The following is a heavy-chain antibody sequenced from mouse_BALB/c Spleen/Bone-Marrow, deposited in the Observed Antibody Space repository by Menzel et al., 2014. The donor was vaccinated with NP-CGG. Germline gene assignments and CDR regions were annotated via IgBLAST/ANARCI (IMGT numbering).Heavy chain of an antibody. Sequence: VQLKDSGGGLVQPGGSLRLSCATSGFTFTDYYMSWVRQPPGKALEWLGFIRNKANGYTTEYSASVKGRFTISRDNSQSILYLQMNTLRAEDSATYYCARGWITTGFAYWGQGTLVTVSA. D-gene: IGHD1-1*01. CDR2: IRNKANGYTT. CDR1: GFTFTDYY. J-gene: IGHJ3*01. CDR3: ARGWITTGFAY. V-gene: IGHV7-3*02.